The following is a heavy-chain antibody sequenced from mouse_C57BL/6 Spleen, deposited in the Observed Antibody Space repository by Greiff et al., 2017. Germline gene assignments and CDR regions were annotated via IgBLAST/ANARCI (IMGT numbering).Heavy chain of an antibody. V-gene: IGHV5-17*01. CDR2: ISSGSSTI. Sequence: EVQLVESGGGLVKPGGSLKLSCAASGFTFSDYGMHWVRQAPEKGLEWVAYISSGSSTIYYADTVKGRFTISRDNAKNTLFLQMTSLRSEDTAMYYCARPTYYGYWYFDVWGTGTTVTVSS. D-gene: IGHD2-10*01. J-gene: IGHJ1*03. CDR3: ARPTYYGYWYFDV. CDR1: GFTFSDYG.